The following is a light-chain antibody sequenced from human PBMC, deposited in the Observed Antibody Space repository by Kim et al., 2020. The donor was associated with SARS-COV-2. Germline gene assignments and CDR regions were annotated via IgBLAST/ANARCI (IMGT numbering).Light chain of an antibody. CDR3: NSRDSSGNHWV. CDR1: SLSSYY. J-gene: IGLJ3*02. V-gene: IGLV3-19*01. Sequence: AWGQTVRITCQGDSLSSYYASWYQQKPGQAPVLVIYGKNNRPSGIPDRFSGSSSGNTASLTITGAQAEDEADYYCNSRDSSGNHWVFGGGTQLTVL. CDR2: GKN.